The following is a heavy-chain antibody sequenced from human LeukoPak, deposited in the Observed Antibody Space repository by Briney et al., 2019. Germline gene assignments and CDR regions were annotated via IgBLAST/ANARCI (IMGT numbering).Heavy chain of an antibody. D-gene: IGHD6-25*01. Sequence: PGGSLRLSCAASGFTFSGYAMSWVRQAPGKGLEWVSAISGSGGSTYYADSVKGRFTISRDNSKNTLYLQMNSLRAEDTAVYYCTTDKEVAALGDYWGQGTLVTVSS. CDR2: ISGSGGST. J-gene: IGHJ4*02. CDR1: GFTFSGYA. CDR3: TTDKEVAALGDY. V-gene: IGHV3-23*01.